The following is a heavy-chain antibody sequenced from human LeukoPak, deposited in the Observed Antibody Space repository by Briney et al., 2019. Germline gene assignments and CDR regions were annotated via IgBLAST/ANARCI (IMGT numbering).Heavy chain of an antibody. J-gene: IGHJ5*02. D-gene: IGHD2-2*01. CDR3: ARDLRYCSSTSCLDP. Sequence: GGSLRLSCAASGFTFSSYNMNWVSQAPGKGLEWVSSISSSSSYIYYADSVKGRFTISRDNAKNSLYLQMNSLRAEDTAVYYCARDLRYCSSTSCLDPWGQGTLVTVSS. V-gene: IGHV3-21*04. CDR1: GFTFSSYN. CDR2: ISSSSSYI.